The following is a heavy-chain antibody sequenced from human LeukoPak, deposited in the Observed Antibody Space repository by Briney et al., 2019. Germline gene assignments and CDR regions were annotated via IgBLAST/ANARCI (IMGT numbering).Heavy chain of an antibody. CDR3: ARPSTYSTGGY. V-gene: IGHV3-74*01. CDR1: GFTFSSYW. J-gene: IGHJ4*02. Sequence: PGGSLRLSCAASGFTFSSYWMHWVRQAPGKGLVWVSRINSDGSSTSYADSVKGQFTISRDNAKNMLYLQMNSLRAEDTAVYYCARPSTYSTGGYWGQGTLVTVSS. CDR2: INSDGSST. D-gene: IGHD6-25*01.